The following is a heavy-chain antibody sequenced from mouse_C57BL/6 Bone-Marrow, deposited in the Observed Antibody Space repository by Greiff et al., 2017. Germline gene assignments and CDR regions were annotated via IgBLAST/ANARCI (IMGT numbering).Heavy chain of an antibody. CDR3: ASYYFDY. CDR1: GYAFSSSW. J-gene: IGHJ2*01. V-gene: IGHV1-82*01. Sequence: VQLQQSGPELVKPGASVKISCKASGYAFSSSWMNWVKQRPGKGLEWIGRIYPGDGDTNYNGKFKGKATLTADKSSSTAYMQLSSLTSEDSAVYFCASYYFDYGGQGTTLTVAS. CDR2: IYPGDGDT.